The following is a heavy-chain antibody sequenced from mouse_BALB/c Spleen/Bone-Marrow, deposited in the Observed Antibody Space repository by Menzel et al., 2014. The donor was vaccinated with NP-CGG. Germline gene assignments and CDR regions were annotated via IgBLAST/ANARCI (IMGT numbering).Heavy chain of an antibody. CDR3: AGDCRYDGYMDY. D-gene: IGHD2-14*01. Sequence: LVESGAELMKPGASVKISCKATGYTFSSYWIEWVKQRPGHGLEWIGEILPGSGTTNYNENFKGKATFTVDTSSNTAYMQLSSLTSEDAAVYYCAGDCRYDGYMDYWGQGTSVTVSS. J-gene: IGHJ4*01. V-gene: IGHV1-9*01. CDR2: ILPGSGTT. CDR1: GYTFSSYW.